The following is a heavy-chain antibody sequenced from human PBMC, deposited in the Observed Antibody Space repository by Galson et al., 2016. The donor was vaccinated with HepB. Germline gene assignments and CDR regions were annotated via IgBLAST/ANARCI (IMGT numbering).Heavy chain of an antibody. Sequence: PALVKPPQTLTLTCTLSEFSLSTSGMRVSWIRQPPGKALEWLALIDWDGDSYYNTSLETRLSITKDTSKNEVILTMTDMAPVDTATYYCARIQADSGSYGGGFDYWGQGALVTVSS. V-gene: IGHV2-70*01. CDR3: ARIQADSGSYGGGFDY. CDR1: EFSLSTSGMR. D-gene: IGHD3-16*01. CDR2: IDWDGDS. J-gene: IGHJ4*02.